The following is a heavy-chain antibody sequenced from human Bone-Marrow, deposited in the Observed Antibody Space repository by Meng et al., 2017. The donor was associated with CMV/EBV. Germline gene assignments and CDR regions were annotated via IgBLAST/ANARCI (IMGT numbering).Heavy chain of an antibody. D-gene: IGHD2-2*01. CDR1: GGSISSGGYY. Sequence: SETLSLTCTVSGGSISSGGYYWSWIRQHPGKGLEWIGYIYYSGSTYYNPSLKSRVTISVDTSKNQFSLKLSSVTAADTAVYYCARAVCSSTSCYPYYYYGMDVWGQGTTVTVYS. V-gene: IGHV4-31*03. J-gene: IGHJ6*01. CDR2: IYYSGST. CDR3: ARAVCSSTSCYPYYYYGMDV.